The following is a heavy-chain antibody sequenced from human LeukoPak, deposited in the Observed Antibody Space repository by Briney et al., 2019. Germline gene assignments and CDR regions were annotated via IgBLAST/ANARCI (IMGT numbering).Heavy chain of an antibody. CDR2: ISGSGGST. J-gene: IGHJ6*03. Sequence: GGTLRLSCAASGFTFSSYGMSWVRQAPGKGLEWVSAISGSGGSTYYADSVKGRFTISRDNSKNTLYLQMNSLRAEDTAVYYCARVPAPNYYYYYMDVWGKGTTVTVSS. V-gene: IGHV3-23*01. CDR1: GFTFSSYG. CDR3: ARVPAPNYYYYYMDV.